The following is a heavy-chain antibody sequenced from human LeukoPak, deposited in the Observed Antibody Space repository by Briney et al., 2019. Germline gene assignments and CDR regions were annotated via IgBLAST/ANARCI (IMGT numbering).Heavy chain of an antibody. Sequence: GASVKVSCKASGYTFTRYYMHWVRQAPGQGLEWMGIINPSGGSTSYAQKFQGRVTMTRDMSTSTAYMELSSLRSDDTAVYYCAKGGDYDSSDYWGQGTLVTVSS. CDR3: AKGGDYDSSDY. CDR2: INPSGGST. V-gene: IGHV1-46*01. CDR1: GYTFTRYY. J-gene: IGHJ4*02. D-gene: IGHD3-22*01.